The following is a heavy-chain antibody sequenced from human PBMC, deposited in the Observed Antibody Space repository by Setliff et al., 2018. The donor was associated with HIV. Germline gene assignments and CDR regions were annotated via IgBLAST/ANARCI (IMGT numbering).Heavy chain of an antibody. J-gene: IGHJ4*02. CDR1: GGSISSSY. D-gene: IGHD4-4*01. V-gene: IGHV4-34*01. CDR2: INHSGST. Sequence: PSETLSLTCTVSGGSISSSYWSWIRQPPGKGLEWIGEINHSGSTDYNPSLKSRVTISVDTSKNQFSLKLTSVTAADTAVYYCAREHDYSNYRRLDSWGQGILVTVSS. CDR3: AREHDYSNYRRLDS.